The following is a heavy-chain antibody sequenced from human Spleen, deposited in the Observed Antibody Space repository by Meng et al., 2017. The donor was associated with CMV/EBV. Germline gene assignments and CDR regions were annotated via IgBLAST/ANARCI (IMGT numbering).Heavy chain of an antibody. CDR3: TFPRLGVVY. CDR2: IYSGGGT. Sequence: GGSLRLSCAASGFTVNNNYMSWVRQPPGKGLEWVSLIYSGGGTQYADSVKGRFTISRDNSKNTLYLQMNSLRAEDTAVYYCTFPRLGVVYWGQGTLVTVSS. D-gene: IGHD3-3*01. J-gene: IGHJ4*02. V-gene: IGHV3-53*01. CDR1: GFTVNNNY.